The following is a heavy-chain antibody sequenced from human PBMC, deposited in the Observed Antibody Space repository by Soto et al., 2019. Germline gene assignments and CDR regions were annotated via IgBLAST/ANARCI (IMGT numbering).Heavy chain of an antibody. J-gene: IGHJ4*02. V-gene: IGHV3-49*03. CDR2: IRSKAYGGTT. Sequence: GGSLRLSCTASGFTFGDYAMSWFRQAPGKGLEWVGFIRSKAYGGTTEYAASVKGRFTISRDDSKSIAYLQMNSLKTEDTAVYYCTRDRGYCSGGSCYSLKGQWLAPYYFDYWGQGTLVTVSS. CDR3: TRDRGYCSGGSCYSLKGQWLAPYYFDY. CDR1: GFTFGDYA. D-gene: IGHD2-15*01.